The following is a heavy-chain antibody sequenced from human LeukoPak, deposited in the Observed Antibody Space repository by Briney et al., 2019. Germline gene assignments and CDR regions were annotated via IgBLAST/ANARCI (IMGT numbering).Heavy chain of an antibody. CDR1: GFAFGTFV. V-gene: IGHV3-23*01. Sequence: GGSLRHSCVPSGFAFGTFVMNWVRQAPGKGLEWVSGISAGGSKTYYGNSVKGRFTISRDNSKNTLFLQMNSLRVEDTARYFCARDQSPHYYDSSGYGAFNLWGQGTVVTVSS. CDR2: ISAGGSKT. D-gene: IGHD3-22*01. CDR3: ARDQSPHYYDSSGYGAFNL. J-gene: IGHJ3*01.